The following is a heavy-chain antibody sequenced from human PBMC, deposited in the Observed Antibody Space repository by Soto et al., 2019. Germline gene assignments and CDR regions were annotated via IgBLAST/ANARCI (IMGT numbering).Heavy chain of an antibody. Sequence: GGSLRLSCAASGFTFSSYSMNWVRQAPGKGLEWVSSISSSSSYIYYADSVKGRFTISRDNAKNSLYLQMNSLRAEDTAVYYCASGELELRAFDIWGQGTMVTVSS. CDR1: GFTFSSYS. D-gene: IGHD1-7*01. CDR3: ASGELELRAFDI. V-gene: IGHV3-21*01. J-gene: IGHJ3*02. CDR2: ISSSSSYI.